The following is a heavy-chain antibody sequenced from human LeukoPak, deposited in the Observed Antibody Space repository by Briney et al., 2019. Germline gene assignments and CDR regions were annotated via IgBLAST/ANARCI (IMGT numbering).Heavy chain of an antibody. CDR1: GYSFTSYR. Sequence: GESLKISCKGSGYSFTSYRIGWVRQMPGKGLEWMGIIYPGDSDTRYSPSFQGQVTISADKSISTAYLQWSSLKASDTAMYYCARHVGYDSSGYYYYYYGMDVWGQGTTVTVSS. V-gene: IGHV5-51*01. CDR2: IYPGDSDT. J-gene: IGHJ6*02. D-gene: IGHD3-22*01. CDR3: ARHVGYDSSGYYYYYYGMDV.